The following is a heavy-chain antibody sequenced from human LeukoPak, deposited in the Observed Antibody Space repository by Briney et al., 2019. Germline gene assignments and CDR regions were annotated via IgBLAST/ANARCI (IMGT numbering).Heavy chain of an antibody. CDR1: GYTFTGYY. V-gene: IGHV1-2*02. CDR3: ARDAISSGRRVRGVIGNWFDP. Sequence: ASVKVSCKASGYTFTGYYIHWVRQAPGQGLEWMGWINPNSGGTNYAQKFQGRVTMTRDTSISTAYMELSRLRSDDTAVYYCARDAISSGRRVRGVIGNWFDPWGQGTLVTVSS. J-gene: IGHJ5*02. CDR2: INPNSGGT. D-gene: IGHD3-10*01.